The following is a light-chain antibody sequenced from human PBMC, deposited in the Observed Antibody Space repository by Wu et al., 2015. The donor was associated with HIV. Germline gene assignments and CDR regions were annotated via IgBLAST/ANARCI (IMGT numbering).Light chain of an antibody. CDR2: EAS. J-gene: IGKJ1*01. CDR3: QQYDKYPWT. V-gene: IGKV1-5*03. Sequence: DIQMTQSPSTLSASVGDTVTITCRASQSINSWLTWYQQKPGKAPKLLIYEASTLESGVPSRFKGSESGTEFSLTISSLQPDDFATYYCQQYDKYPWTFGPGTKVQI. CDR1: QSINSW.